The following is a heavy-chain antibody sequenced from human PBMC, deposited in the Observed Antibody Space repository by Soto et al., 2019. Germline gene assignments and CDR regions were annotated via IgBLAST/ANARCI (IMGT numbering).Heavy chain of an antibody. CDR1: GYTFTGYY. CDR3: ARGCSYGGGRWFGP. CDR2: INPNSGGT. D-gene: IGHD5-18*01. J-gene: IGHJ5*02. Sequence: ASVKVSCKASGYTFTGYYMHWVRQAPGQGLEWMGWINPNSGGTNYAQKFQGWVTMTRDTSISTAYMELSRLRSDDTAVYYCARGCSYGGGRWFGPWGQGTLVTVSS. V-gene: IGHV1-2*04.